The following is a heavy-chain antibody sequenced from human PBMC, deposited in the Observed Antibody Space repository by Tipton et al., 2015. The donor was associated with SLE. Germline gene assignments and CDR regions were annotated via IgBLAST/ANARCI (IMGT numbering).Heavy chain of an antibody. CDR2: IYTSGST. V-gene: IGHV4-61*02. CDR1: GGSISSGGYY. D-gene: IGHD1-26*01. CDR3: ARDPPLIVGATPYYYYYMDV. J-gene: IGHJ6*03. Sequence: TLSLTCTVSGGSISSGGYYWSWIRQHPGKGLEWIGRIYTSGSTNYNPSLKSRVTISVDTSKNQFSLKLSSVTAADTAVYYCARDPPLIVGATPYYYYYMDVWGKGTTVTVSS.